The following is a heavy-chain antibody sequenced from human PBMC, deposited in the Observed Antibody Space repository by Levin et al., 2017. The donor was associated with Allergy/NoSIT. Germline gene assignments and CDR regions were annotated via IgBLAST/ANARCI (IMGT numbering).Heavy chain of an antibody. CDR2: IYYSGST. D-gene: IGHD3-10*01. J-gene: IGHJ5*02. CDR1: GGSIRSSY. V-gene: IGHV4-59*08. CDR3: ARHEGDGSGSYPFDP. Sequence: PSQTLSLTCTVSGGSIRSSYWSWLRQPPGKGLEWIGYIYYSGSTNYNPSLKSRVTISVDTSKNQFSLKLSSVTAADTAVYYCARHEGDGSGSYPFDPWGQGTLVTVSS.